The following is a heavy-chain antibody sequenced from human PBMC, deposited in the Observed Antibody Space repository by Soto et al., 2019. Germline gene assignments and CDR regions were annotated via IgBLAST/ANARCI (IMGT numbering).Heavy chain of an antibody. CDR1: GFTFSNYW. D-gene: IGHD5-18*01. CDR2: ISSSSSTI. CDR3: ARDAGYSYGPFDY. Sequence: GGSLRLSCSASGFTFSNYWMHWVRQGPGKGLVWVSYISSSSSTIYYADSVKGRFTISRDNAKNSLYLQMNSLRDEDTAVYYCARDAGYSYGPFDYWGQGTLVTVSS. J-gene: IGHJ4*02. V-gene: IGHV3-48*02.